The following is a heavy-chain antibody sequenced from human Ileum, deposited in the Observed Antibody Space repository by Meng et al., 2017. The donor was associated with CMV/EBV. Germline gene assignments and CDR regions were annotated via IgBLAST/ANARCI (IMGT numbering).Heavy chain of an antibody. Sequence: ASAKVSCKASGYTFTSYDNNRVRQATGQGLEWMGWMNPNSGNTGYAQKFKGRVNMTRNTSISTAYMELSNLGSEDTAVYYCAKVGDVGATRDWGQGTLVTVSS. V-gene: IGHV1-8*01. CDR1: GYTFTSYD. J-gene: IGHJ4*02. D-gene: IGHD1-26*01. CDR2: MNPNSGNT. CDR3: AKVGDVGATRD.